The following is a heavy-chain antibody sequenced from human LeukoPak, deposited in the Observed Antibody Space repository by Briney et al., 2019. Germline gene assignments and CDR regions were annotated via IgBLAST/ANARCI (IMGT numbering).Heavy chain of an antibody. V-gene: IGHV3-53*01. CDR1: GFTFSSYS. Sequence: GGSLRLSCAASGFTFSSYSMSWVRQAPGKGLEWASVIYSGANSYYADSVKGRFTISRDNSENTLYLQMNSLRTEDTAVYYCARVDGNSYGFHAFDIWGQGTVVSVAT. J-gene: IGHJ3*02. CDR3: ARVDGNSYGFHAFDI. CDR2: IYSGANS. D-gene: IGHD5-24*01.